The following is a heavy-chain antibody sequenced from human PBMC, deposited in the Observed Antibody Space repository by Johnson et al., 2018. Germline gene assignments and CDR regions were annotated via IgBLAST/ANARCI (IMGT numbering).Heavy chain of an antibody. V-gene: IGHV3-43*01. CDR2: TSWDGKTT. J-gene: IGHJ3*02. CDR1: GFTFDDYV. CDR3: AKDSGSSKWLGSASDS. Sequence: EVQLVESGGVVVQPGGSLRLSCAASGFTFDDYVMHWVRQAPGKGLEWVALTSWDGKTTYYADSMKGRFTISRDNSKHSLYLQMNNRTSGDTALYYCAKDSGSSKWLGSASDSGGQGTMVTVSS. D-gene: IGHD1-26*01.